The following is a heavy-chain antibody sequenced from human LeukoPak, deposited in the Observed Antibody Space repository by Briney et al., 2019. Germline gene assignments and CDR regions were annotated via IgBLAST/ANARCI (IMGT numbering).Heavy chain of an antibody. CDR2: IYYSGST. D-gene: IGHD4-17*01. CDR1: GGSISSYY. V-gene: IGHV4-59*01. J-gene: IGHJ3*02. CDR3: ARAPTTVTTALDAFDI. Sequence: PSETLSLTCTVSGGSISSYYWSWIRQPPGKGLEWIGYIYYSGSTNYNPSLKSRVTISVDTSKNQFSLKLSSVTAADTAVYYCARAPTTVTTALDAFDIWGQGTMVTVSS.